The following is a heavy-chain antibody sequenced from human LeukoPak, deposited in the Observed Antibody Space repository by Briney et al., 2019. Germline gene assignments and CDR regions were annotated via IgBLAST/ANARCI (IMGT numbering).Heavy chain of an antibody. V-gene: IGHV1-46*01. D-gene: IGHD3-22*01. CDR2: INPSDGST. CDR3: ARGHDSVTSMDV. CDR1: GYSFTSYY. J-gene: IGHJ6*03. Sequence: ASVKVSCKASGYSFTSYYMHWVRQAPGQGLEWTGIINPSDGSTKYAQKFQGRVTMTRDMSTSTVYMELSSLRSEDTAVYYCARGHDSVTSMDVWGKGTTVTVSS.